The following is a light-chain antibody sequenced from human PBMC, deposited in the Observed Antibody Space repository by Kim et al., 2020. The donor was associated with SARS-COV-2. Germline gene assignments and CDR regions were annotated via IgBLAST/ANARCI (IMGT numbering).Light chain of an antibody. CDR3: QAWDNKTVI. CDR2: QDA. J-gene: IGLJ2*01. V-gene: IGLV3-1*01. Sequence: SYELTQPPSVSVSPGQTASITCSGDKLGDKYACWYQQRPGQSPVLVIYQDAKRPSGIPERFSGSNSGNTVTLTISGTQAMDEADYYCQAWDNKTVIFGGGTQLTVL. CDR1: KLGDKY.